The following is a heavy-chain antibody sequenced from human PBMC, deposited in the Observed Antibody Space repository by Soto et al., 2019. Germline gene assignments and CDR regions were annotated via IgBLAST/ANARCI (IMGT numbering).Heavy chain of an antibody. D-gene: IGHD5-12*01. CDR2: ISYDGSSK. J-gene: IGHJ4*02. CDR1: GLTFSSYG. CDR3: AEGLRMVAFNLDY. V-gene: IGHV3-30*03. Sequence: QVQLVETGGGVVQPGRSLRLSCAASGLTFSSYGMHWVRQAPGKGLEWVAVISYDGSSKYYADSVKGRFTISRDNSKNTLYLQMNSLRAEDTAVYYCAEGLRMVAFNLDYWGQGTLVTVSS.